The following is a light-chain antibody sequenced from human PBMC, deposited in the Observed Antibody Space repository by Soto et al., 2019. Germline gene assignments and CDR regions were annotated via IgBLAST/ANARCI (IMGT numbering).Light chain of an antibody. CDR2: KAS. Sequence: DIQMTQSPSTLSASVGDRVTITCRASQSISSWLAWYQQKPGKAPKLLIYKASSLESGVPSRFSGSESGTEFTLAISSLQPDDFATYYCQQYNSYPYTFGQGTKLDIK. V-gene: IGKV1-5*03. J-gene: IGKJ2*01. CDR1: QSISSW. CDR3: QQYNSYPYT.